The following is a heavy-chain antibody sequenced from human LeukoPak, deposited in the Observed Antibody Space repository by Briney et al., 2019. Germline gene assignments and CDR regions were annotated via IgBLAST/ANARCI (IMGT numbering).Heavy chain of an antibody. J-gene: IGHJ6*03. CDR2: IYYSGST. CDR1: GGSISSYY. V-gene: IGHV4-59*01. Sequence: SETLSLTCTVSGGSISSYYWSWIRQPPGKGLEWIGYIYYSGSTNYSPSLKSRVTISVDTSKNQFSLKLSSVTAADTAVYYCARDQVVVVPAATEPHYYYYYYMDVWGKGTTVTVSS. CDR3: ARDQVVVVPAATEPHYYYYYYMDV. D-gene: IGHD2-2*01.